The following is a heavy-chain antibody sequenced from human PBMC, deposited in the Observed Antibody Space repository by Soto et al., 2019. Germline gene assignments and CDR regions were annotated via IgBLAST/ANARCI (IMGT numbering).Heavy chain of an antibody. CDR1: GDSVSIGSYF. D-gene: IGHD7-27*01. J-gene: IGHJ4*02. CDR3: AKVGWGGDC. CDR2: ISYSGRA. V-gene: IGHV4-61*01. Sequence: LETLSLTCTVSGDSVSIGSYFWSWIRQPPGRGLEWIGYISYSGRAKYNPFLNSRVTISLDTSKNQFSLKLTSVSAADTAVYYCAKVGWGGDCWGQGTQVTVSS.